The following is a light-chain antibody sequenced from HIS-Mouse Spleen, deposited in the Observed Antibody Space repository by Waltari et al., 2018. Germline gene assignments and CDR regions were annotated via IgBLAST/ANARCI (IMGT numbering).Light chain of an antibody. CDR2: AAS. CDR1: QGISRY. CDR3: QQLNSYPPT. V-gene: IGKV1-9*01. Sequence: DIQLTPSPSFLSASAGDRGPITCRASQGISRYLAWYQQKPGQAPKLLIYAASTLQSGVPSRFSGSGSGTEFTLTISSLQPEDVATYYCQQLNSYPPTFGQGTKVEIK. J-gene: IGKJ1*01.